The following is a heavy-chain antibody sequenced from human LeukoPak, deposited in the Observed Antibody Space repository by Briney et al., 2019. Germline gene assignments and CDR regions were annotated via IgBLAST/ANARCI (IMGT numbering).Heavy chain of an antibody. CDR2: IYYSGST. J-gene: IGHJ5*02. CDR3: ARSPPQGITMIVVVTNWFDP. V-gene: IGHV4-39*07. Sequence: PSETLSLTCTVSGGSISSSSYYWGWIRQPPGKGLEWIGSIYYSGSTYYNPSLKSRVTISVDTSKNQFSLKLSSVTAADTAVYYCARSPPQGITMIVVVTNWFDPWGQGTLVTVSS. CDR1: GGSISSSSYY. D-gene: IGHD3-22*01.